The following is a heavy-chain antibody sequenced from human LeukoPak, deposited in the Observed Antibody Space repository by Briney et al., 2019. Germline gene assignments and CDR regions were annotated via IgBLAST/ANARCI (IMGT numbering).Heavy chain of an antibody. CDR1: GYSFTSYW. J-gene: IGHJ6*02. Sequence: GESLKISCKGSGYSFTSYWIVWVRQMPGKGLEWMGIIYPGDSDTRYNPSFQGQVTISADKSINTAYLQWSSLKASDTAMYYCARRRGFSGYDPGNGMDVWGQGTTVTVSS. V-gene: IGHV5-51*01. CDR2: IYPGDSDT. CDR3: ARRRGFSGYDPGNGMDV. D-gene: IGHD5-12*01.